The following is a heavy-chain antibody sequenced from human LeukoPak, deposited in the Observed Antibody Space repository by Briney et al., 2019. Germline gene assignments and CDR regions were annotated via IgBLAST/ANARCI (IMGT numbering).Heavy chain of an antibody. CDR1: GGTFSSYA. J-gene: IGHJ4*02. Sequence: SVKVSCKASGGTFSSYAISWVRQAPGQGLEWMGRIISIFGTANYAQKFQGRVTITTDESTSTAYMELSSLRSEDTAVYYCARGSYDFWSGYYDYWGQGTLVTVSS. D-gene: IGHD3-3*01. V-gene: IGHV1-69*05. CDR3: ARGSYDFWSGYYDY. CDR2: IISIFGTA.